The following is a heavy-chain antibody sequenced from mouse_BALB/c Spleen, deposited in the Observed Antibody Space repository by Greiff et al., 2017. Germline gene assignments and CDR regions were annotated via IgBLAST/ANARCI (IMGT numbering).Heavy chain of an antibody. CDR1: GYTFTSYW. CDR2: IDPSDSYT. D-gene: IGHD1-1*01. Sequence: QVQLQQPGAELVKPGASVKLPCKASGYTFTSYWMHWVKQRPGQGLEWIGEIDPSDSYTNYNQKFKGKATLTVDKSSSTAYMQLSSLTSEDSAVYYCASTVVGGDYWGQGTTLTVSS. V-gene: IGHV1-69*02. J-gene: IGHJ2*01. CDR3: ASTVVGGDY.